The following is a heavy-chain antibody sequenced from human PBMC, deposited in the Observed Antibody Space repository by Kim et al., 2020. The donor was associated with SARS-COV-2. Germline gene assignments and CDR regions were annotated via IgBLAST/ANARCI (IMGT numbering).Heavy chain of an antibody. Sequence: ASVKVSCKASGYSFTGYYMFWVRQAPGQGLEWMGIINPSGGSTSYAQKFQGRVIMTRDTSTSTVYMELSSLRSEDTAVYYCARLIAAAGYQWFDPWGQGTPVTVSS. J-gene: IGHJ5*02. CDR3: ARLIAAAGYQWFDP. CDR2: INPSGGST. V-gene: IGHV1-46*01. D-gene: IGHD6-13*01. CDR1: GYSFTGYY.